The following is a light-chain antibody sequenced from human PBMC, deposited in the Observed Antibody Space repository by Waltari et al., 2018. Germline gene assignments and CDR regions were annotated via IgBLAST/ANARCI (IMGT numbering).Light chain of an antibody. Sequence: QSVLPQPPSASAAPGQKATIPCSGTSPAIGRNYVSWYQQFPGTAPKLLIYDNNKRPSGTPDRFSGSKSGTSATLGITGLQTGDDADYYCATWDSSLSVVFGGGTKLTVL. CDR3: ATWDSSLSVV. J-gene: IGLJ2*01. V-gene: IGLV1-51*01. CDR1: SPAIGRNY. CDR2: DNN.